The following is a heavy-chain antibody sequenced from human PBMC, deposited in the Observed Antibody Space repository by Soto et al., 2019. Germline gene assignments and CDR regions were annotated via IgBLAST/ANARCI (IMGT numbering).Heavy chain of an antibody. J-gene: IGHJ4*02. V-gene: IGHV3-7*03. CDR1: GFSFTNSW. D-gene: IGHD2-15*01. CDR3: ARPGCGGGTCYSS. CDR2: INADGSGT. Sequence: EVQVMVESGGGLVQPGGSLRLSCVASGFSFTNSWMSWVRQIPGKGLEWVATINADGSGTHSVDSAEGRLSVSRDNSKASLYLQMNSLRHEDKAVYDCARPGCGGGTCYSSWGQGTQVTVSS.